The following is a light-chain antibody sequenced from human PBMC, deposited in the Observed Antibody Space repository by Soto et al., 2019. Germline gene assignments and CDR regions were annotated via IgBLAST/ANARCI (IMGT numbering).Light chain of an antibody. Sequence: QSALTQPASMSGSPGQSITISCIGTSSDVGYYDYVSWYQQHPGKAPRLMIYEVSKRPSGVPDRFSGSKSGNTASLTISGLQAEDEADYYCCSYAGSYTYVFGTGTKVTVL. CDR2: EVS. J-gene: IGLJ1*01. CDR3: CSYAGSYTYV. CDR1: SSDVGYYDY. V-gene: IGLV2-11*01.